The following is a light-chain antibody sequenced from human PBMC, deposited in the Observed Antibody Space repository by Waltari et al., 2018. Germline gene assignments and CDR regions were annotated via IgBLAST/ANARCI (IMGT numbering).Light chain of an antibody. CDR2: LNSDGSH. J-gene: IGLJ3*02. Sequence: QVVLTQSPSASASLGASVKLTCTLSSGHSSYVIAWLQQQPEKGPRYLMKLNSDGSHTKGDGTPDRFSGSSSGAERYLTIASLQSEDEADYCQTWGTGMGVFGGGTKLTVL. V-gene: IGLV4-69*01. CDR3: QTWGTGMGV. CDR1: SGHSSYV.